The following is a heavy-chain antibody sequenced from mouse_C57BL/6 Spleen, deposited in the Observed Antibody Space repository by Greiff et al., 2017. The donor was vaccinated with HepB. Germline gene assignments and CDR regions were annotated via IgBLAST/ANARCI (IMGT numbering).Heavy chain of an antibody. CDR1: GNTFTSYW. J-gene: IGHJ3*01. D-gene: IGHD3-3*01. Sequence: QVQLQQSGAELVKPGASVKLSCKASGNTFTSYWMQWVKQRPGQGLEWIGEIDPSDSYTNYNQKFKGKATLTVDTSSSTAYMQLSSLTSEDSAVYYCARRDLWFAYWGQGTLVTVSA. CDR3: ARRDLWFAY. V-gene: IGHV1-50*01. CDR2: IDPSDSYT.